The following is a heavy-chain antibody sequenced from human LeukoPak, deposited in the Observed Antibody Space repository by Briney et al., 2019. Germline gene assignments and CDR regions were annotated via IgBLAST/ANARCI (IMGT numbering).Heavy chain of an antibody. CDR3: ARDLFGTYDSDY. J-gene: IGHJ4*02. CDR1: GFNFGIYS. Sequence: GGSLRLSCAASGFNFGIYSLNWVRQAPGKGLEWLSYISAGSTIYYADSVKGRFTISRDNANNLLYLQMNSLRAEDTAVYYCARDLFGTYDSDYWGQGILATVSS. V-gene: IGHV3-48*01. D-gene: IGHD5-12*01. CDR2: ISAGSTI.